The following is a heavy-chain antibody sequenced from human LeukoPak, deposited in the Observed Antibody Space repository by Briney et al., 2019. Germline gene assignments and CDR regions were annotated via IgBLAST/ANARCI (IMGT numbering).Heavy chain of an antibody. CDR1: GGTFSSYA. D-gene: IGHD5-18*01. J-gene: IGHJ3*02. CDR2: IIPIFGTA. V-gene: IGHV1-69*13. CDR3: ARIGLWYAFDI. Sequence: GASVKVSCKASGGTFSSYATSWVRQAPGQGLEWMGGIIPIFGTANYAQKFQGRVTITADESTSTAYMELSSLRSEDTAVYYCARIGLWYAFDIWGQGTMVTVSS.